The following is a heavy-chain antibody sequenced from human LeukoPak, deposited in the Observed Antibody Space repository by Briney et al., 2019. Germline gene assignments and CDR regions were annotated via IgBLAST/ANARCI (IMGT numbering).Heavy chain of an antibody. Sequence: SETLSLTCAVYGGSFRGYYWSWIRQPPGKGLEWIGEINHSGSTNYNPSLKSRVTISVDTSKNQFSLKLSSVTAADTAVYYCARGRGGCSSTSCPRAFDIWGQGTMVTVSS. CDR3: ARGRGGCSSTSCPRAFDI. V-gene: IGHV4-34*01. CDR2: INHSGST. D-gene: IGHD2-2*01. CDR1: GGSFRGYY. J-gene: IGHJ3*02.